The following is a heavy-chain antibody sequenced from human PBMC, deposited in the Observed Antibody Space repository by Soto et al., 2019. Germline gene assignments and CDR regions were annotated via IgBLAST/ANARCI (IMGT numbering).Heavy chain of an antibody. CDR1: GFRFSTYN. CDR3: ARDRCYDGTCYSASDS. J-gene: IGHJ5*01. D-gene: IGHD2-15*01. Sequence: GFRFSTYNMDWVRQAPGKGPEWIAHIITISFSLYFADSVKGRFTISRDNDRNSLYLEMNSLRDEDTAVYYCARDRCYDGTCYSASDSWGQGTLVTVSS. V-gene: IGHV3-48*02. CDR2: IITISFSL.